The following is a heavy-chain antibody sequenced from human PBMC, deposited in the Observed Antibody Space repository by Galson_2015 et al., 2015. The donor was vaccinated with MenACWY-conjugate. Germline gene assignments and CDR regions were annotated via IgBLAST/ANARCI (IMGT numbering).Heavy chain of an antibody. CDR2: INPSGGST. D-gene: IGHD2-21*02. V-gene: IGHV1-46*01. CDR3: ARAVVLEVVTALNYYYYGMDV. CDR1: GYTFTSYY. J-gene: IGHJ6*02. Sequence: SVKVSCKASGYTFTSYYMHWVRQAPGQGLEWMGIINPSGGSTSYAQKFQGRVTMTRDTSTSTVYMELSSLRSEDTAVYYCARAVVLEVVTALNYYYYGMDVWGQGTTVTVSS.